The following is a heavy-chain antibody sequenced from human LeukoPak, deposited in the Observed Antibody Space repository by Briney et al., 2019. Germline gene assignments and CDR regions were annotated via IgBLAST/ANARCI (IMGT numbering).Heavy chain of an antibody. V-gene: IGHV1-69*13. CDR3: ARDTCSGTDCYTDAFDI. J-gene: IGHJ3*02. CDR1: GGTFSAYG. Sequence: GASVKVSCKASGGTFSAYGITWVRQAPGQGLEWMGGIIPILDTANYAQKFQDRVTITADESTSTAYMELSSLRSEDTAMYYCARDTCSGTDCYTDAFDIWGQGTMVTVSS. D-gene: IGHD2-2*02. CDR2: IIPILDTA.